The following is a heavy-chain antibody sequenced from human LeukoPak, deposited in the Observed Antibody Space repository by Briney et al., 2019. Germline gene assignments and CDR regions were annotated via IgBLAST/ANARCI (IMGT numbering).Heavy chain of an antibody. V-gene: IGHV4-38-2*01. CDR2: INHSGST. CDR1: GYSISSGYY. CDR3: ARGHRVYCSSTSCYKGFDY. J-gene: IGHJ4*02. D-gene: IGHD2-2*02. Sequence: SETLSLTCAVSGYSISSGYYWGWIRQPPGKGLEWIGEINHSGSTNYNPSLKSRVTISVDTSKNQFSLKLSSVTAADTAVYYCARGHRVYCSSTSCYKGFDYWGQGTLVTVSS.